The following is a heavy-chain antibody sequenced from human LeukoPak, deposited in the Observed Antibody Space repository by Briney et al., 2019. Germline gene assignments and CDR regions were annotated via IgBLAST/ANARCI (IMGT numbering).Heavy chain of an antibody. D-gene: IGHD6-19*01. Sequence: ASVKVSCKASGYTFTSYGISWVRQAPGQGLEWMGWISAYNGNTNYAQKLQGRVTMTTDTSTSTAYMELRSLRSDDTAVYYCARDVIYRKSGWYGYYYYMDVWGKGTTVTVSS. CDR1: GYTFTSYG. CDR2: ISAYNGNT. CDR3: ARDVIYRKSGWYGYYYYMDV. V-gene: IGHV1-18*01. J-gene: IGHJ6*03.